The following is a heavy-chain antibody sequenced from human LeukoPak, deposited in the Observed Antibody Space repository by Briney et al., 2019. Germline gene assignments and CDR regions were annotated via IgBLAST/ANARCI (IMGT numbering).Heavy chain of an antibody. CDR2: IYYSGST. V-gene: IGHV4-39*01. CDR3: ARLAWYGGIDY. CDR1: GGSISSSSYY. D-gene: IGHD3-10*01. Sequence: SETLSLTCTVSGGSISSSSYYWGWIRQPPGKGLEWIGSIYYSGSTYYNPSLKSRVTISVDTSKNQFSLKLSSVTAADTAVYYCARLAWYGGIDYWGQGTLVTVSS. J-gene: IGHJ4*02.